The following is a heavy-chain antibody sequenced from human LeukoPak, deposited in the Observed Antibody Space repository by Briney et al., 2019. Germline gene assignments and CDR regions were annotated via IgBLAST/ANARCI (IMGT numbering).Heavy chain of an antibody. Sequence: SVKVSCKASGGTFSSYAISWVRQAPGQGLEWMGGIIPIFGTANYAQKFQGRVTITTDESTSTASMELRSLRSDDTALYYCAREAWYYDSSGYSYGVIDYYYYGMDVWGQGTRSPSP. D-gene: IGHD3-22*01. V-gene: IGHV1-69*05. J-gene: IGHJ6*02. CDR2: IIPIFGTA. CDR1: GGTFSSYA. CDR3: AREAWYYDSSGYSYGVIDYYYYGMDV.